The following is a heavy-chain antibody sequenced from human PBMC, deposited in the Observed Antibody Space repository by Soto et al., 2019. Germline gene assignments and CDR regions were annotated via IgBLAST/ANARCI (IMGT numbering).Heavy chain of an antibody. V-gene: IGHV1-3*01. Sequence: QVPLVQSGAEVKKPGASVKVSCKASGYTFTTYAIHWVRQAPGQSPEWMGWINADNGNTRYSQKFQGRITITRDTSASTAYMELSSLRSDDTAVYYCATDPHYYDTTGYCLDNWGQGTLVTVSS. CDR1: GYTFTTYA. D-gene: IGHD3-22*01. CDR3: ATDPHYYDTTGYCLDN. J-gene: IGHJ4*02. CDR2: INADNGNT.